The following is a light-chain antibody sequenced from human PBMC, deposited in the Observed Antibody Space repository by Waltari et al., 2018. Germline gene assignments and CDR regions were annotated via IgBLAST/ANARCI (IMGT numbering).Light chain of an antibody. V-gene: IGKV1-33*01. CDR1: QDISNL. CDR3: QQYDSLPST. Sequence: DIQRSQSPSALSASVGDRVTITCEASQDISNLLNWDQKKPGKAPKALIYELSQLETGVPARFSGSGSGTEFTLIINSLQPEDIGTYYCQQYDSLPSTFGGGTKVEIQ. J-gene: IGKJ4*01. CDR2: ELS.